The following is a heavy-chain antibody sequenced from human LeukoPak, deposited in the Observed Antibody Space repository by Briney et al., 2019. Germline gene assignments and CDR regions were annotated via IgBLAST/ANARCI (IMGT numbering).Heavy chain of an antibody. CDR1: GFTVSSNY. CDR2: IYSGGST. Sequence: GGSLRLSCAASGFTVSSNYMSWVRQAPGKGLEWVSVIYSGGSTYYADSVKGRFTISRDNSKNTLYLQMNSLRAEDTAVYYCARIALRYFDWLPSDDAFDIWGQGTMVTVSS. CDR3: ARIALRYFDWLPSDDAFDI. V-gene: IGHV3-53*01. D-gene: IGHD3-9*01. J-gene: IGHJ3*02.